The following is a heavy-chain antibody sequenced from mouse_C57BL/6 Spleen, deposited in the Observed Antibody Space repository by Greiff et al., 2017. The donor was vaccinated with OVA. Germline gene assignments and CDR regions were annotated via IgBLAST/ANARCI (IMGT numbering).Heavy chain of an antibody. Sequence: QVQLQQSGAELVRPGTSVKVSCKASGYAFTNYLIAWVKQRPGQGLEWIGVINPGSGGTNYNEKFKGKATLTADKSSSTAYMQLSSLTSEDSAVYYCARSPLYGSSYNYAMDYWGQGTSVTVSS. CDR2: INPGSGGT. CDR1: GYAFTNYL. J-gene: IGHJ4*01. D-gene: IGHD1-1*01. CDR3: ARSPLYGSSYNYAMDY. V-gene: IGHV1-54*01.